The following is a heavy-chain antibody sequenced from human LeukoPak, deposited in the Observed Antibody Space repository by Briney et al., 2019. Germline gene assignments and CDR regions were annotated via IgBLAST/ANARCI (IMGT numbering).Heavy chain of an antibody. CDR1: GGSISSYY. V-gene: IGHV4-59*01. Sequence: PSETLSLTCTVSGGSISSYYWSWIRQPPGKGLEWIGYIYYSGSTNYNPSPKSRVTISVDTSKNQFSLKLSSVTAADTAVCYCARGHYYDFWSGYYYYGMDVWGQGTTVTVSS. J-gene: IGHJ6*02. CDR2: IYYSGST. CDR3: ARGHYYDFWSGYYYYGMDV. D-gene: IGHD3-3*01.